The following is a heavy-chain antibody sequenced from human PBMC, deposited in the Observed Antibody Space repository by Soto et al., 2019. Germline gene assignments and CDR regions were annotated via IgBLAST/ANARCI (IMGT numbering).Heavy chain of an antibody. CDR2: IWFDGSKT. V-gene: IGHV3-33*01. CDR3: ARSGYSRPEVLGHHY. Sequence: GGSLRLSCAASGFTFSIYGMHWVRQAPGKGLEWVAVIWFDGSKTYYADSVKGRFTISRDDSKNTVYLQMNSLRADDTAVYYCARSGYSRPEVLGHHYWGQGTLVTVSS. CDR1: GFTFSIYG. J-gene: IGHJ4*02. D-gene: IGHD6-13*01.